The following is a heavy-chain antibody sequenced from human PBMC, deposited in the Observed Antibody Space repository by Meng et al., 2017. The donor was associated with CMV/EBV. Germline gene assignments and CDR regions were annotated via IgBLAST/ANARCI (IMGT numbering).Heavy chain of an antibody. V-gene: IGHV3-30-3*01. CDR3: ARGLESGTQRGFFDC. Sequence: GESLKISCVASGFTFSGYAMHWVRQAPGKGLDWVAVISSSDGAIKYYADSVKGRFTISRDNSKNTLYLQMNTLRAEDTAVYYCARGLESGTQRGFFDCWGQGTLVTVSS. D-gene: IGHD1-26*01. CDR2: ISSSDGAIK. J-gene: IGHJ4*02. CDR1: GFTFSGYA.